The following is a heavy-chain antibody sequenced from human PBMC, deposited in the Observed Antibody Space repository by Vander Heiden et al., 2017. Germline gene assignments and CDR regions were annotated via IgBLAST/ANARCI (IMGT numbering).Heavy chain of an antibody. D-gene: IGHD1-26*01. Sequence: EVQLLESGGGLVQPGGSLRLSCAASGFTFSSYAMSWVRQAPGKGLEWVSAISGSGGRTYDADAVKGRFTISRDNSKITMYLQMKRMRAEDTAVYYFAKEEPAMEWYFDLWSRGTMVTIYS. CDR2: ISGSGGRT. V-gene: IGHV3-23*01. CDR1: GFTFSSYA. J-gene: IGHJ2*01. CDR3: AKEEPAMEWYFDL.